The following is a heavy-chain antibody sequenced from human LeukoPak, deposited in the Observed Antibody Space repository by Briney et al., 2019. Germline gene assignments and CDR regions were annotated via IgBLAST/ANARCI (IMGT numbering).Heavy chain of an antibody. J-gene: IGHJ4*02. CDR3: ASHFIAARPFDY. CDR2: ISSSSSYI. Sequence: PGGSLRLSCAASGFTFSSYSMNWVRQAPGKGLEWVSSISSSSSYIYYADSVKGRFTISRDNAKNSLYLQMDSLRAEDTAVYYCASHFIAARPFDYWGQGTLVTVSS. V-gene: IGHV3-21*01. CDR1: GFTFSSYS. D-gene: IGHD6-6*01.